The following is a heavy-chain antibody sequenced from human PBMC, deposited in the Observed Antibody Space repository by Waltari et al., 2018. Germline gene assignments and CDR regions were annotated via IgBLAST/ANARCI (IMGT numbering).Heavy chain of an antibody. D-gene: IGHD4-17*01. CDR1: GYTFSDYY. J-gene: IGHJ4*02. CDR3: ARTTTLKSLDY. CDR2: VDPEDGET. V-gene: IGHV1-69-2*01. Sequence: VQLVQSGAEVKKPGSSVKISCKASGYTFSDYYMHWVHQAPGKGLEWMGRVDPEDGETRYAEKFQGRVTITADTSTDTAYMELSSLRSEDTAVYYCARTTTLKSLDYWGQGTLVTVSS.